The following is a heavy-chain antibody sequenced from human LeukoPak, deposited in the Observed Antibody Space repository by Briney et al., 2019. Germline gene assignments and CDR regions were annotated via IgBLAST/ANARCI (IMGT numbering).Heavy chain of an antibody. CDR2: ISSSGSTV. J-gene: IGHJ6*03. D-gene: IGHD1-1*01. Sequence: PGGSLRLSCAASGFTFSDYYMSWLRQATGKGLAWVSYISSSGSTVYYADSVKGRFTISRDNAKNSLYLQMNSLRAEDTAVYYCARGGRVHYYYMDVWGKGTTVTVSS. CDR1: GFTFSDYY. CDR3: ARGGRVHYYYMDV. V-gene: IGHV3-11*01.